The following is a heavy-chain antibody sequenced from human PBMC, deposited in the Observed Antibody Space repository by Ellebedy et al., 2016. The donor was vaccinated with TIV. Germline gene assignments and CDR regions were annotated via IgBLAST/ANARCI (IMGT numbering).Heavy chain of an antibody. V-gene: IGHV1-18*01. D-gene: IGHD3-22*01. Sequence: ASVKVSCKASGYTFTSYSITWVRQAPGQGLEWMGWISAYNSDTNYAQKLQGRVTMTTDTSTSTASMELRSLRSDDTAVYYCAREDSSGYYYFDYWGQGTLVIVSS. CDR2: ISAYNSDT. J-gene: IGHJ4*02. CDR1: GYTFTSYS. CDR3: AREDSSGYYYFDY.